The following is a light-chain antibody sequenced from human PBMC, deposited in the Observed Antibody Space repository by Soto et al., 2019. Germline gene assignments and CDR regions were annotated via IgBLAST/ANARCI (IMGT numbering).Light chain of an antibody. Sequence: QSVLTQSPSAYGTPGQRVTISCSGGSSNIAGNPVDWYQQFQGTAPKLLIYDSNQRPSGVPDRFSGSKSGTSASLAISGLQAEDEADYYCATWDASVSGWVFGGGTKLTVL. CDR1: SSNIAGNP. J-gene: IGLJ3*02. V-gene: IGLV1-44*01. CDR3: ATWDASVSGWV. CDR2: DSN.